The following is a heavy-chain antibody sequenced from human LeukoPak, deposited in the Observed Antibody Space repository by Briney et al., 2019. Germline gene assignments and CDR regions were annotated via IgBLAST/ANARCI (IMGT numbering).Heavy chain of an antibody. J-gene: IGHJ5*02. CDR3: ARDKGWFDP. V-gene: IGHV3-7*03. CDR1: GFTFSNYW. Sequence: GGSLRLSCAASGFTFSNYWMSWVRQAPGKGPEWVANIKQDESEKYYVDSVKGRFTISRDNAKNSLYLQMDSLRAEDTAVYYCARDKGWFDPWGQGTLVTVSS. CDR2: IKQDESEK.